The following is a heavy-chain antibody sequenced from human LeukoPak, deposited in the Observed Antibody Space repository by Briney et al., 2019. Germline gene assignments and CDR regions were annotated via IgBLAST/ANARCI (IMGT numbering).Heavy chain of an antibody. V-gene: IGHV4-30-2*01. CDR3: ARACSGGSCYPYYYYGMDV. D-gene: IGHD2-15*01. CDR1: GGSISSGGYS. CDR2: IYHSGST. Sequence: SQTLSLTCAVSGGSISSGGYSWSWIRQPPGKGLEWIGYIYHSGSTCYNPSLKSRVTISVDRSKNQFSLKLSFVTAADTAVYYCARACSGGSCYPYYYYGMDVWGQGTTVTVSS. J-gene: IGHJ6*02.